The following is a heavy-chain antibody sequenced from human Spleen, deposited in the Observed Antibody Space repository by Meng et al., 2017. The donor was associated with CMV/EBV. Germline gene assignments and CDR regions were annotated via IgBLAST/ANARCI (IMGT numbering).Heavy chain of an antibody. CDR3: ARVIGQFSGPDFWSGYFDY. CDR1: GYTFTGYY. D-gene: IGHD3-3*01. J-gene: IGHJ4*02. V-gene: IGHV1-46*01. CDR2: INPSGGST. Sequence: ASVKVSCKASGYTFTGYYMHWVRQAPGQGLEWVGMINPSGGSTSYAPKYQGRVTVTSDTSTSTVYMELSSLRSEDTAVFYCARVIGQFSGPDFWSGYFDYWGQGTLVTVSS.